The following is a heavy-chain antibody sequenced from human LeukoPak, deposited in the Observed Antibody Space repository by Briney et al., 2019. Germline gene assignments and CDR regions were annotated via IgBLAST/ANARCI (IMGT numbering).Heavy chain of an antibody. CDR1: GFTFDVYA. V-gene: IGHV3-9*01. J-gene: IGHJ4*02. CDR3: AREFNSFLADCSGGQCLFMS. D-gene: IGHD2-15*01. CDR2: ISWNSSSI. Sequence: GGSLRLSCAASGFTFDVYAMHWVRQAPGKGLEWVSGISWNSSSIGYADSVKGRFTISRDNAKNSLYLQMNSLRAEDTAMYYCAREFNSFLADCSGGQCLFMSWGQGILVTVSS.